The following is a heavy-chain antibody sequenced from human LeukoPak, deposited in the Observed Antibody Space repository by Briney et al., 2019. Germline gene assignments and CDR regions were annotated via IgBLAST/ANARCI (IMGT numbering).Heavy chain of an antibody. V-gene: IGHV1-2*02. CDR2: INPNSGGT. CDR1: GYTFTGYY. Sequence: ASVKVSCKASGYTFTGYYMHWVRQAPGQGLEWMGWINPNSGGTNYAQKFQGRVTMTRDTSISTAYMELSRLRSDDTAVYYCARAVYGYYYYYMDVWGKGTTVTISS. D-gene: IGHD3-16*01. J-gene: IGHJ6*03. CDR3: ARAVYGYYYYYMDV.